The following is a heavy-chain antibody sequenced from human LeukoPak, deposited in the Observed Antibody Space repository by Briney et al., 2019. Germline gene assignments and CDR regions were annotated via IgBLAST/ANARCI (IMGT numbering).Heavy chain of an antibody. CDR2: IWYDGSNK. Sequence: GGSLRLSCAASGFTFSSYGMHWVRQAPGKGLEWVAVIWYDGSNKYYADSVKGRFTISRDNSKNTLYLQMNSLRAEDTAGYYCASGGSSSSNYWGQGTLVTVSS. CDR1: GFTFSSYG. D-gene: IGHD6-6*01. V-gene: IGHV3-33*01. J-gene: IGHJ4*02. CDR3: ASGGSSSSNY.